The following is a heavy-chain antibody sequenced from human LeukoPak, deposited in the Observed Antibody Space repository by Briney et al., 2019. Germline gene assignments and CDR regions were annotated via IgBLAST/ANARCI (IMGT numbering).Heavy chain of an antibody. J-gene: IGHJ4*02. CDR3: ANGDGFDY. V-gene: IGHV3-7*01. D-gene: IGHD5-24*01. Sequence: GGSLRLSCAASGFTFSSYEMSWVRQAPGKGLEWVANIKQDGSETYYADSVKGRFTIFRDNAKNSLYLQMDSLRVEDTAVYYCANGDGFDYWGQGTLVIVSS. CDR2: IKQDGSET. CDR1: GFTFSSYE.